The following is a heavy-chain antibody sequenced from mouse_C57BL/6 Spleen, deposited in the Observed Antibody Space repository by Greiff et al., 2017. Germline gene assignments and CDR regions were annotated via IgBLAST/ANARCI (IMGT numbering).Heavy chain of an antibody. CDR3: ARSGNYWYFDV. CDR1: GYSFTGYY. V-gene: IGHV1-42*01. D-gene: IGHD2-1*01. J-gene: IGHJ1*03. CDR2: INPSTGGT. Sequence: DVQLVESGPELVKPGASVKISCKASGYSFTGYYMNWVKQSPEKSLEWIGEINPSTGGTTYNQKFKAKATLTVDKSSSTAYMQLKSLTSEDSAVYYCARSGNYWYFDVWGTGTTVTVSS.